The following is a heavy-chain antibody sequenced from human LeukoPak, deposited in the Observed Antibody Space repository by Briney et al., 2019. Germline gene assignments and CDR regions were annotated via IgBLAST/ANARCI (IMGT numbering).Heavy chain of an antibody. D-gene: IGHD3-16*01. V-gene: IGHV3-30*02. Sequence: QPGGSLRLSCAASAFTFGNYGMHWVRQAPGKGLEWVAFIRYDGTNKYYADSVKGRFTISRDNSKNTLYLQMNSLRAEDTAVYYCAKDKIWGEDYFDYWGQGTLVTVSS. CDR3: AKDKIWGEDYFDY. CDR1: AFTFGNYG. J-gene: IGHJ4*02. CDR2: IRYDGTNK.